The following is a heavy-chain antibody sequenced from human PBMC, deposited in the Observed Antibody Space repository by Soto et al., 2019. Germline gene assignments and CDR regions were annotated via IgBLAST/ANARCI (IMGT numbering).Heavy chain of an antibody. CDR1: GGSISSSSYY. D-gene: IGHD2-2*01. CDR2: IYYSGST. Sequence: SETLSLTCTVSGGSISSSSYYWGWIRQPPGKGLEWIGSIYYSGSTYYNPSLKSRVTISVDTSKNQFSLKLSSVTAADTAVYYCARHFPLRPAAIVGHHYYYMDVWGKGTTVTVSS. J-gene: IGHJ6*03. CDR3: ARHFPLRPAAIVGHHYYYMDV. V-gene: IGHV4-39*01.